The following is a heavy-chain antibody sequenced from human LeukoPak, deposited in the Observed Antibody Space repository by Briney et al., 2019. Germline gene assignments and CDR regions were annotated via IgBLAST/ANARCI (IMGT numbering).Heavy chain of an antibody. V-gene: IGHV3-23*01. CDR1: GFTFSSYA. J-gene: IGHJ4*02. CDR3: AKDRVHYGNEDY. D-gene: IGHD4-17*01. CDR2: TSYGGGRT. Sequence: GGSLRLSCAASGFTFSSYAMSWVRQAPGKGLEWVSTTSYGGGRTYYADSVKGRFTISRDNSKNTLYLQMNSLRAEDTAVYYCAKDRVHYGNEDYWGQGTLVTVSS.